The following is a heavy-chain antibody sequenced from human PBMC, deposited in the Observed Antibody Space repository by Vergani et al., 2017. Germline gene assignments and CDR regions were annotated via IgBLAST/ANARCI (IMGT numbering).Heavy chain of an antibody. Sequence: EVQLVESGGGLVPPGRSLRLSCAASGFSFGDYAMTWVRQAPGKGLEWVAFIRNKAHGGTTEYAASVKGRFTISRDDSKRLAYLQLSGLKTEDTAVYFCXRGRGYSFGYSDYWGQGTLVTVSS. D-gene: IGHD5-18*01. CDR3: XRGRGYSFGYSDY. CDR2: IRNKAHGGTT. V-gene: IGHV3-49*04. CDR1: GFSFGDYA. J-gene: IGHJ4*02.